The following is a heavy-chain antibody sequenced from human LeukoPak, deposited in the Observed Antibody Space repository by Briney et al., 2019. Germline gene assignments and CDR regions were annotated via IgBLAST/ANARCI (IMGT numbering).Heavy chain of an antibody. CDR3: ARNTVVTPYAFDI. V-gene: IGHV4-39*07. CDR2: IYYSGST. Sequence: SETLSLTCTVSSASITSSPYFWGWVRQPRGKGLEWIGSIYYSGSTYYNPSLNSRVTISVDTSKNQFSLKLSSVTAADTAVYYCARNTVVTPYAFDIWGQGTMVTVSS. D-gene: IGHD4-23*01. CDR1: SASITSSPYF. J-gene: IGHJ3*02.